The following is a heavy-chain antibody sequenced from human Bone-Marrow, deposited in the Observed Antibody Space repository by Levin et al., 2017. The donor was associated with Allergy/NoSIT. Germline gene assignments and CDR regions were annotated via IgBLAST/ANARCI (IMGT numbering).Heavy chain of an antibody. CDR2: IYYSGST. CDR3: ARAPGGYYYYGMDV. J-gene: IGHJ6*02. V-gene: IGHV4-61*01. Sequence: SETLSLTCTVSGGSVSSGSYYWSWIRQPPGKGLEWIGYIYYSGSTNYNPSLKSRVTISVDTSKNQFSLKLSSVTAADTAVYYCARAPGGYYYYGMDVWGQGTTVTVSS. CDR1: GGSVSSGSYY. D-gene: IGHD3-10*01.